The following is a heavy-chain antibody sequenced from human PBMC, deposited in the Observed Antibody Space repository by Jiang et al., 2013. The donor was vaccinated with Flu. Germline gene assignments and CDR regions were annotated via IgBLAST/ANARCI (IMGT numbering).Heavy chain of an antibody. V-gene: IGHV5-10-1*03. CDR3: ARVPIGATPLTYTDYFDY. D-gene: IGHD1-26*01. CDR2: IDPSDSYT. Sequence: VQLVESGAEVKKPGESLRISCKGSGYSFTSYWISWVRQMPGKGLEWMGRIDPSDSYTNYSPSFQGHVTISADKSISTAYLQWSSLKASDTAMYYCARVPIGATPLTYTDYFDYWGQGTLVTVSS. J-gene: IGHJ4*02. CDR1: GYSFTSYW.